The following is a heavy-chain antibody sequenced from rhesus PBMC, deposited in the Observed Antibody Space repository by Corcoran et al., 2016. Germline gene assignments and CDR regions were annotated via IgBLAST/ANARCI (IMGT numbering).Heavy chain of an antibody. D-gene: IGHD6-37*01. V-gene: IGHV4-173*01. CDR1: GGSISSNS. Sequence: LQLQESGPGLVKPSETLSLTCAVSGGSISSNSWTWIRQPPGKGLEWIGRISGVDRSTDYNPSLRSRVTISTDTSKTQFSLKVDSVTAADTAVYYCVGLMVAGPVEYWGQGVLVTVSS. CDR2: ISGVDRST. CDR3: VGLMVAGPVEY. J-gene: IGHJ4*01.